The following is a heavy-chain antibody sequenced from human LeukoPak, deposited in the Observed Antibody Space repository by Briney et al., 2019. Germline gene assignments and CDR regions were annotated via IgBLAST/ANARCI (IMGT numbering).Heavy chain of an antibody. Sequence: SETLSLTCTVSGGSISIYYWSWIRQPPGKGLEWIGYIYYSGSTNYNPSLKSRVTISVDTSKKQFSLKLNSVTDADTAVYYCARGGYCSSTSCYGPDWLDPWGQGTLVTVSS. V-gene: IGHV4-59*01. CDR1: GGSISIYY. CDR3: ARGGYCSSTSCYGPDWLDP. CDR2: IYYSGST. D-gene: IGHD2-2*01. J-gene: IGHJ5*02.